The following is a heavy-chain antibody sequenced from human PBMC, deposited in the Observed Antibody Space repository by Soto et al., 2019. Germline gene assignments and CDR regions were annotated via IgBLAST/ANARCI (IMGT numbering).Heavy chain of an antibody. CDR2: IVPMFAAP. Sequence: QVLLVQSGAEVKKPGSSVRVSCKTSGGTFSSFAISWVRLAPGQGLEWMGVIVPMFAAPTYAQKVQGRVSITADESPRTAYMELSRLRSDDTAVYYCARDRVMRGNAYYYGMDVWGQGTTVTVSS. D-gene: IGHD2-21*01. V-gene: IGHV1-69*12. J-gene: IGHJ6*02. CDR3: ARDRVMRGNAYYYGMDV. CDR1: GGTFSSFA.